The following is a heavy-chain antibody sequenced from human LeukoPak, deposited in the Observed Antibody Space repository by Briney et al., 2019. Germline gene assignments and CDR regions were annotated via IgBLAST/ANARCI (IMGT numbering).Heavy chain of an antibody. J-gene: IGHJ6*02. V-gene: IGHV4-59*01. CDR2: IYYSGST. CDR1: GGSIGSYY. Sequence: SETLSLTCIVSGGSIGSYYWSWIRQPPGKGLEWIGYIYYSGSTNYNPSLKSRVTISVDTSKNHFSLNLSSVTAADTAVYFCARGDYYYYGMDVWGQGTTVTVSS. CDR3: ARGDYYYYGMDV.